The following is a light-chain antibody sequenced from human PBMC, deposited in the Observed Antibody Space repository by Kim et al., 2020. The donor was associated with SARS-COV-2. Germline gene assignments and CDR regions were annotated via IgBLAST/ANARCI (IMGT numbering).Light chain of an antibody. Sequence: VMTQSPATLSVSPGERVTLSCRASESVNSNLAWYQQKPGQSPRLLIYATSTRATGIPARFSGSGSGTEFTLTISSLQSEDFAVYYCQQYNNWLYTFGQGTKLEI. CDR2: ATS. CDR1: ESVNSN. V-gene: IGKV3-15*01. CDR3: QQYNNWLYT. J-gene: IGKJ2*01.